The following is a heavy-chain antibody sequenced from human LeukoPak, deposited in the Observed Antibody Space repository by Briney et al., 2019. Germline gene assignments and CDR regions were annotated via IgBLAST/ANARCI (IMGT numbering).Heavy chain of an antibody. CDR2: IYSDGTT. V-gene: IGHV3-66*01. D-gene: IGHD3-9*01. CDR1: GFTVSSKY. Sequence: PGGSLRLSCAASGFTVSSKYMSWVRQAPGRGLEWVSLIYSDGTTYYADSVKGRFTISRDNSKNTLNLQMNSLRAEDTAVHYCARDYDILTGSAFDIWGQGTVVTVSS. CDR3: ARDYDILTGSAFDI. J-gene: IGHJ3*02.